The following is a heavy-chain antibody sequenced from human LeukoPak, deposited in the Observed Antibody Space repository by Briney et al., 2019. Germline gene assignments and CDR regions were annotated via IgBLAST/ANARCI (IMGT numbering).Heavy chain of an antibody. J-gene: IGHJ4*02. D-gene: IGHD5-24*01. CDR1: DGSINSGGFY. V-gene: IGHV4-31*03. CDR2: VYYSGTT. CDR3: ARCRGGYGDLDN. Sequence: SETLSLTCIVSDGSINSGGFYWSWIRQHPGKGLEWIGFVYYSGTTFYNPSLSRATISIDTSKNHFSLKLTSVTAADTAMYYCARCRGGYGDLDNWGQGTLVTVSS.